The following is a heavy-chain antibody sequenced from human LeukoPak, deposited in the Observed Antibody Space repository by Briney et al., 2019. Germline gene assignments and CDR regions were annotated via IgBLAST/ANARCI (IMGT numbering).Heavy chain of an antibody. J-gene: IGHJ6*02. CDR3: ARDLPYYDSSGEANYYYYGMDV. V-gene: IGHV6-1*01. D-gene: IGHD3-22*01. Sequence: SQTLSLTCAISGDSVSSNSAAWNWIRQSPSRGLEWLGRTYYRSKWYNDYAVSVKSRITINPDTSKNQFSLQLNSVTPEDTAVYYCARDLPYYDSSGEANYYYYGMDVWGQGTTVTVSS. CDR2: TYYRSKWYN. CDR1: GDSVSSNSAA.